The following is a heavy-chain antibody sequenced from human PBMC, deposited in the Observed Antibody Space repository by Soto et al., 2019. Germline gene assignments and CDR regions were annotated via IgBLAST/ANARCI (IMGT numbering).Heavy chain of an antibody. CDR1: GGSISSSSYY. V-gene: IGHV4-39*01. D-gene: IGHD3-22*01. Sequence: SETLSLTCTVSGGSISSSSYYWGWIRQPPGKGLEWIGSIYYSGSTYYNPSLKSRVTISVDTSKNQFSLKLSSVTAADTAVYYCASSSEDSSGYYYEGNFDYWGQGTLVTVSS. CDR2: IYYSGST. CDR3: ASSSEDSSGYYYEGNFDY. J-gene: IGHJ4*02.